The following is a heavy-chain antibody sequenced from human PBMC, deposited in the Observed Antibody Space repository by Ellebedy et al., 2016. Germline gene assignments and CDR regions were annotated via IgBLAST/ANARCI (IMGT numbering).Heavy chain of an antibody. CDR1: GLTLTNFA. V-gene: IGHV3-23*01. CDR2: IFGSDNT. CDR3: LTIAGRVKHGMDV. Sequence: GGSLRLSCAASGLTLTNFAMSWVRQAPGKGLEWVSSIFGSDNTLYADSVKGRFTISRDNSKNTLYLQMNSLRPEDTAVYYCLTIAGRVKHGMDVWGQGTTVTVSS. J-gene: IGHJ6*02. D-gene: IGHD2-21*01.